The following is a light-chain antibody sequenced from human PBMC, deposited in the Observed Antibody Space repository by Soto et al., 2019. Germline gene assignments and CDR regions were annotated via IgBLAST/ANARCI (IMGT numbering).Light chain of an antibody. CDR3: SSYTSISTYV. CDR1: SSDVGGFNY. J-gene: IGLJ1*01. V-gene: IGLV2-14*01. Sequence: QSALSQPASVSGSPGQSITISCTATSSDVGGFNYVSWVQQHPGKAPKLMIYEVSNRPSGVSNRFSGSKSGNTASLTISGLQAEDEADYYCSSYTSISTYVFGTGTQVTVL. CDR2: EVS.